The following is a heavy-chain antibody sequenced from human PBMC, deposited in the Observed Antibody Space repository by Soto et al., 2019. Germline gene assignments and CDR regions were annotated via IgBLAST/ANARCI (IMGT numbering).Heavy chain of an antibody. V-gene: IGHV3-15*01. D-gene: IGHD5-18*01. CDR1: GFTFSNAW. Sequence: EVQLVESGGGLVKPGASLRLSCAASGFTFSNAWMSWVRQAPGKGLEWVGRIKSKTHGETADYAAPVKGRFTISRDDSKTTLYLQMNTLKTEDTAVYYCATDTPTGEIQLWLPYYWGQGTLVTVSS. J-gene: IGHJ4*02. CDR3: ATDTPTGEIQLWLPYY. CDR2: IKSKTHGETA.